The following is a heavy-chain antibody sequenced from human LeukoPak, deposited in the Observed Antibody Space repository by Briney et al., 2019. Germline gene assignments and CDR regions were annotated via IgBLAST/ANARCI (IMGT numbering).Heavy chain of an antibody. V-gene: IGHV3-7*01. CDR1: GFSLSNYW. CDR2: IKQDGSEK. D-gene: IGHD3-22*01. CDR3: ARHDSSGYYYFDY. Sequence: GGSLRLSCAASGFSLSNYWMNWVRQAPGKGLEWVANIKQDGSEKNYVDSVKGRFSISRDNAKNSLILQMNSLRDEDTAVYYCARHDSSGYYYFDYWGQGTLVTVSS. J-gene: IGHJ4*02.